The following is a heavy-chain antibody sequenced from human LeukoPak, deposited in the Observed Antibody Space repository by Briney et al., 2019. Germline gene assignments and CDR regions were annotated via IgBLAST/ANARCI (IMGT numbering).Heavy chain of an antibody. CDR3: ARDTGFRHGYYYYGMDL. V-gene: IGHV4-59*01. Sequence: PSETLSLTCTVSGVSISSYYWSWIRQPPGKGLEWIGYIYYSGSTNYNPSLKSRVTISVDTSKNQFSLKLSSVTAADTAVYYCARDTGFRHGYYYYGMDLWGQGTTVTVSS. CDR1: GVSISSYY. D-gene: IGHD1-14*01. CDR2: IYYSGST. J-gene: IGHJ6*02.